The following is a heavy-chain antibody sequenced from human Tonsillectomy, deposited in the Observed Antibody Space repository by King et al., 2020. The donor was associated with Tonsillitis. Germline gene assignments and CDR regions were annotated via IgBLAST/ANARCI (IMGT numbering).Heavy chain of an antibody. D-gene: IGHD2-21*01. J-gene: IGHJ4*02. V-gene: IGHV3-13*01. CDR1: GFSFSSYD. CDR2: IGTAGDT. Sequence: DVQLVESGGGLVQPGGSLRLSCAASGFSFSSYDMHCVRQATGKGLQWVSSIGTAGDTYYAGSVKGRFTISRKSAKNSLYLQMNSLRAGDTAVYYCARASRAYCGGDCPIAHWGQGTLVTVSA. CDR3: ARASRAYCGGDCPIAH.